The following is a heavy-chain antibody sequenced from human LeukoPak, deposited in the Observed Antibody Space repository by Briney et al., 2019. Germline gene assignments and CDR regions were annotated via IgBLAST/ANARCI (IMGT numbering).Heavy chain of an antibody. V-gene: IGHV3-30*02. CDR2: IKYDGNIK. CDR3: AKSSFDY. J-gene: IGHJ4*02. CDR1: GFTFSSYD. Sequence: GGSLRLSCAASGFTFSSYDMHWARQTPGQGLEWVAFIKYDGNIKYYADSVKGRFTISRDNSKNTVYLQMNSLRAEDTAVYYCAKSSFDYWGQGTLVTVSS.